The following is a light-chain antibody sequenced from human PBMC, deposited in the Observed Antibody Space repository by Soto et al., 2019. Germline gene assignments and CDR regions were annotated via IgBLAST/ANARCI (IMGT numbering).Light chain of an antibody. Sequence: DIQITQSPSTLFASVGDRVTITCRASQSVRNWLAWYQQKPGRAPHLLIYDSSTLEPGVPSRFRGSGSGTEFTLTINGLQPDDFGTYYCQQYDGYSPQTFGQGTKVDIK. CDR2: DSS. J-gene: IGKJ1*01. V-gene: IGKV1-5*01. CDR3: QQYDGYSPQT. CDR1: QSVRNW.